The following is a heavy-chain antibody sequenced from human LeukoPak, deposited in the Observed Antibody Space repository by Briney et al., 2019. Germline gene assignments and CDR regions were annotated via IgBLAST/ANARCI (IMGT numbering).Heavy chain of an antibody. V-gene: IGHV3-9*01. CDR2: ISWNSGSI. J-gene: IGHJ4*02. CDR3: AKDISWGDFKYFDY. Sequence: GGSLRLSCAASGFTFDDYAMHWVRQALGKGLEWVSGISWNSGSIGYADSVKGRFTISRDNAKNSLYLQMNSLRAEDTALYYCAKDISWGDFKYFDYWGQGTLVTVSS. D-gene: IGHD7-27*01. CDR1: GFTFDDYA.